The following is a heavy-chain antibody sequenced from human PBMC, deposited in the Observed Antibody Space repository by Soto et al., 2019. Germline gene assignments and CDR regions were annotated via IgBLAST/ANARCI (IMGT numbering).Heavy chain of an antibody. CDR3: ARDTSNYFDY. J-gene: IGHJ4*02. Sequence: QVQLVQSGVEVKKPGASVKVSCKASSYTFTSYGITWVRRAPGQGLEWMGWIRAYNGNTNYAQKLQGRVTMTTDTSTSTAYMELRSLRSDDTAIYYCARDTSNYFDYWGQGTLVTVSS. D-gene: IGHD2-2*01. V-gene: IGHV1-18*01. CDR1: SYTFTSYG. CDR2: IRAYNGNT.